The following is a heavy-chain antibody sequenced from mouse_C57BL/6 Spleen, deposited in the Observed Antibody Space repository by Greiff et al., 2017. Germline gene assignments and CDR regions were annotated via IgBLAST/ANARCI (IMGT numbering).Heavy chain of an antibody. Sequence: VQLQQSGAELVKPGASVKLSCKASGYTFTSYWMHWVKQRPGQGLEWIGMIHPNSGSTNYNEKFKSKATLTVDKSSSTAYMQLSSLTSEDSAVYYCARIYDYDGYYAMDYWGQGTSVTVSS. CDR2: IHPNSGST. V-gene: IGHV1-64*01. CDR1: GYTFTSYW. D-gene: IGHD2-4*01. J-gene: IGHJ4*01. CDR3: ARIYDYDGYYAMDY.